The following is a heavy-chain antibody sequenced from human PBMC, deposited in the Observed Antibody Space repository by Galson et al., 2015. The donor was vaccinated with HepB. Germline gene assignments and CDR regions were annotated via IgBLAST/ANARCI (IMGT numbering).Heavy chain of an antibody. D-gene: IGHD2-15*01. CDR1: GFAFRSSW. J-gene: IGHJ4*02. CDR3: ARDRAYSSFDY. CDR2: INPDGSKL. V-gene: IGHV3-7*01. Sequence: SLRLSCAASGFAFRSSWMVWVRQAPGKGLEWVATINPDGSKLGYLDSVRGRFTISRDNAQNSLFLHMNSPTAEDTAVYYCARDRAYSSFDYWGQGTLVTVS.